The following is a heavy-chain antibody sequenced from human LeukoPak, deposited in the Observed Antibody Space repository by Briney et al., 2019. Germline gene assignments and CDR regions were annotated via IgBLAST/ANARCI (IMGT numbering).Heavy chain of an antibody. CDR3: ATPTNTSYAFDI. D-gene: IGHD1-1*01. CDR2: IKSKTDGGTT. Sequence: GGSLRLSCAASGFTLNNAWMNWVRQAPGKGLEWVGRIKSKTDGGTTDYAAPVKGRFTISRDDSKNTLYLQMNSLKTEDTAVYYCATPTNTSYAFDIWGQGTMVTVSS. J-gene: IGHJ3*02. CDR1: GFTLNNAW. V-gene: IGHV3-15*01.